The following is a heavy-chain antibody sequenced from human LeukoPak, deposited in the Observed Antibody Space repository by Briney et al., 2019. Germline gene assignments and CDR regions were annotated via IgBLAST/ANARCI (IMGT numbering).Heavy chain of an antibody. CDR2: IYRGGST. CDR1: GFTVSSDY. D-gene: IGHD6-19*01. CDR3: ARDRIAVAGTYFQR. J-gene: IGHJ1*01. V-gene: IGHV3-66*01. Sequence: GGSLRLSCAASGFTVSSDYMSWVRQAPGKGLEWVSVIYRGGSTYYRDSVKDRFTISRDNSKNTLNLQMNNLRAEDTAVYYCARDRIAVAGTYFQRWGQGTLGTVSS.